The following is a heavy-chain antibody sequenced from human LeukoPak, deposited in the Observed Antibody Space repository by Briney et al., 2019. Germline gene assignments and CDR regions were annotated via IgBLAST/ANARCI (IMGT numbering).Heavy chain of an antibody. D-gene: IGHD3-16*02. Sequence: SETLSLTCAVYGGSFSGYDWSWIRQPPGKGLEWIGEINHSGSTNYNPSLKSRVTISVDTSKNQFSLKLSSVTAADTAVYYCASSYPYVWGTYRTFDYWGQGTLVTVSS. J-gene: IGHJ4*02. CDR1: GGSFSGYD. CDR3: ASSYPYVWGTYRTFDY. V-gene: IGHV4-34*01. CDR2: INHSGST.